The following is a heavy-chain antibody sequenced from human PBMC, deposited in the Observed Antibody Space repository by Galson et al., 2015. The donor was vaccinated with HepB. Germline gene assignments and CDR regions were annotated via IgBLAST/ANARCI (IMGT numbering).Heavy chain of an antibody. CDR3: VRDHPPQL. V-gene: IGHV3-7*01. Sequence: SLRLSCAASGFTFSGYWMSWVRQAPGKGLEWVANINQDASGENYVDSVKGRFTISRDNARNSLYLQMNSLRAEDTAVYYCVRDHPPQLWGQGTLVTVSS. J-gene: IGHJ1*01. CDR2: INQDASGE. CDR1: GFTFSGYW.